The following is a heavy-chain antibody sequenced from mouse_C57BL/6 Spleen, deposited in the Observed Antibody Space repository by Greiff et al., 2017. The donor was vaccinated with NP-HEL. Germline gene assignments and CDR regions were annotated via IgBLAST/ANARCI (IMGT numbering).Heavy chain of an antibody. Sequence: VQLQQSGPELVKPGASVKISCKASGYAFSSSWMNWVKQRPGKGLEWIGRIYPGDGDTNYNGKFKGKATLTADKSSSTAYMQLSSLTSEDSAVYFCADGAMDYWGQGTSVTVSS. V-gene: IGHV1-82*01. J-gene: IGHJ4*01. CDR1: GYAFSSSW. CDR2: IYPGDGDT. D-gene: IGHD2-3*01. CDR3: ADGAMDY.